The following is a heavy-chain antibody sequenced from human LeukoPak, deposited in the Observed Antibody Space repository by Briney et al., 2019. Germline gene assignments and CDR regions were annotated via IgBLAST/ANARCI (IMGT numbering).Heavy chain of an antibody. D-gene: IGHD2-21*01. CDR2: IYYSGYT. Sequence: SETLSLTCTVSGGSISSYYWSWIRQPPGKGLEWIGCIYYSGYTNYKSSLKSRVTISVDTSKNQFSLKLSSVTAADTAVYYCARGPWGGAGVVYYYYYMDVWGKGTTVTVSS. CDR3: ARGPWGGAGVVYYYYYMDV. V-gene: IGHV4-59*12. J-gene: IGHJ6*03. CDR1: GGSISSYY.